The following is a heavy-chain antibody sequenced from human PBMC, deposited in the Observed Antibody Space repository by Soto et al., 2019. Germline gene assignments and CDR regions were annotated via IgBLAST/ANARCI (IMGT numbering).Heavy chain of an antibody. V-gene: IGHV3-33*01. CDR1: GFNFSMYG. CDR3: ARDPPSTLGSFDI. Sequence: QVQLVESGGGVVQPGRSQRLSCAASGFNFSMYGMNWVRQAPGKGLEWMATVYYDGHNKYYADSVRGRFTISRDNSKNMVYLQMNILRAEDTAVYYCARDPPSTLGSFDIWGRVTMVTVSS. CDR2: VYYDGHNK. D-gene: IGHD2-2*01. J-gene: IGHJ3*02.